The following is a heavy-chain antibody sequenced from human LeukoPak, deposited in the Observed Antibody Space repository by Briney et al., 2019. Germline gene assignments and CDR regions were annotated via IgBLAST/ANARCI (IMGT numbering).Heavy chain of an antibody. CDR3: ARCYDSSFDY. CDR1: GGSSSAYY. J-gene: IGHJ4*02. CDR2: IYNSGST. V-gene: IGHV4-59*12. Sequence: PSETLSLTCTVSGGSSSAYYYTWIRQPPGKGLEWIGLIYNSGSTNYNPSLKSRVIISADTSKNQFSLKLTSVTAADTAVYYCARCYDSSFDYWGQGTLVTVSS. D-gene: IGHD5-12*01.